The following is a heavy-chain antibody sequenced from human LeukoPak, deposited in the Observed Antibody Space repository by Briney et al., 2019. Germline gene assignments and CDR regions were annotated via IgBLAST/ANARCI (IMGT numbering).Heavy chain of an antibody. CDR2: ISWSSGSI. D-gene: IGHD2-2*01. CDR3: AKETASKYYSYFYALDV. CDR1: GFTFDEYA. J-gene: IGHJ6*02. V-gene: IGHV3-9*01. Sequence: GGSLRLSCAASGFTFDEYAMHWVRQAPGKGLEWVSGISWSSGSIGYADPVKGRFAISRDNAKKSLYLQMNSLRAEDTALYYCAKETASKYYSYFYALDVWGQGTTVTVSS.